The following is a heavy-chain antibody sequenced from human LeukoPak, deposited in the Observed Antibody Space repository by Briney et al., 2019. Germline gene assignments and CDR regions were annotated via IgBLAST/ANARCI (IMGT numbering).Heavy chain of an antibody. Sequence: GGSLRLSCAASGFTFSNFALYWVRQAPGKGLEWVTVISSDGSYKYYADSVKGRFTISRDNSKNTVYLQMNSLRDEDTAVYYCARQGLLWFGEPLDYWGQGTLVTVSS. CDR2: ISSDGSYK. CDR3: ARQGLLWFGEPLDY. J-gene: IGHJ4*02. V-gene: IGHV3-30*04. D-gene: IGHD3-10*01. CDR1: GFTFSNFA.